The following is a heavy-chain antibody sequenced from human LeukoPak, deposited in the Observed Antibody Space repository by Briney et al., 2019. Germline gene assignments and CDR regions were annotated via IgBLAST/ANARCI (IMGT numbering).Heavy chain of an antibody. CDR2: IYTSGST. CDR1: GGSISSYY. V-gene: IGHV4-4*07. D-gene: IGHD2-15*01. CDR3: ARSQYCSGGSCYVPFDY. Sequence: ASETLSLTCTVSGGSISSYYWSWIRQPAGKGLEWIGRIYTSGSTNYNPSLKSRVTMSVDTFKNQFSLKLSSVTAADTAVYYCARSQYCSGGSCYVPFDYWGQGTLVTVSS. J-gene: IGHJ4*02.